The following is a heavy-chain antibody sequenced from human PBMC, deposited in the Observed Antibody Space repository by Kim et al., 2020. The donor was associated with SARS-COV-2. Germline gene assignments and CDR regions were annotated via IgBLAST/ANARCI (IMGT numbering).Heavy chain of an antibody. CDR2: INGDGSVT. V-gene: IGHV3-74*01. J-gene: IGHJ2*01. CDR1: GFTFSSYW. Sequence: GGSLRLSCAASGFTFSSYWMHWVRQAPGKGLEWVSRINGDGSVTTYADSVRGRFTISRDNAKDTLFLQMDSLRAEDTAVYYCARTAYGGNSGSWYFDLWGRGTLVTVSS. CDR3: ARTAYGGNSGSWYFDL. D-gene: IGHD2-21*02.